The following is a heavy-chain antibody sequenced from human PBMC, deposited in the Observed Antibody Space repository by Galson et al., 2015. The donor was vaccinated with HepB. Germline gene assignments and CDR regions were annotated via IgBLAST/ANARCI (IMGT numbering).Heavy chain of an antibody. CDR3: AREGAYGDYDNWFDP. D-gene: IGHD4-17*01. V-gene: IGHV3-48*01. J-gene: IGHJ5*02. CDR2: ISSSSSTI. Sequence: SLRLSCAASGFTFSSYSMNWVRQAPGKGLEWVSYISSSSSTIYYADSVKGRFTISRDNAKNSLYLQMNSLRAEDTAVYYCAREGAYGDYDNWFDPWGQGTLVTVSS. CDR1: GFTFSSYS.